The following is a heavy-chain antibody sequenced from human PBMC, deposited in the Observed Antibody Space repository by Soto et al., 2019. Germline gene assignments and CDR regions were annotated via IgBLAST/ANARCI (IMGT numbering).Heavy chain of an antibody. J-gene: IGHJ5*02. Sequence: GGSLRLSCAASGFTFSSYAMHWVRQAPGKGLEWVAVISYDGSNKYYADSVKGRFTISRDNSKNTLYLQMNSLRAEDTAVYYCARESFEMATTEGWFDPWGQGTLVTVSS. D-gene: IGHD1-1*01. V-gene: IGHV3-30-3*01. CDR1: GFTFSSYA. CDR2: ISYDGSNK. CDR3: ARESFEMATTEGWFDP.